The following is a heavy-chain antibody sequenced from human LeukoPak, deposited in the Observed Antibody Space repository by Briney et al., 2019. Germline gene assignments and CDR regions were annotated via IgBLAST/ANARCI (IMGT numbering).Heavy chain of an antibody. CDR1: TFTFNIYG. CDR2: IQYDGSKK. V-gene: IGHV3-30*02. J-gene: IGHJ4*02. Sequence: QPGGSLRLSCASTFTFNIYGMHWVRQAPGKGLEWVAFIQYDGSKKYYADSVKGRFTISRDNSRNTLSLQMNSLRTEDTAVYYCVRDRTAYSYGTLFDYWGQGTLVTVSS. CDR3: VRDRTAYSYGTLFDY. D-gene: IGHD5-12*01.